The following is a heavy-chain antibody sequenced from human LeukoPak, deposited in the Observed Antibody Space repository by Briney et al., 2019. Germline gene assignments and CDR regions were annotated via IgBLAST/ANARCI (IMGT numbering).Heavy chain of an antibody. CDR1: GFTFNDYY. V-gene: IGHV3-11*04. D-gene: IGHD2-2*01. CDR3: ARYYCSTTSCYGRYFDY. CDR2: ISSSGITI. J-gene: IGHJ4*02. Sequence: KPGGSLRLSCAASGFTFNDYYMSWVRQAPGKGLEWVSYISSSGITIYYADSVEGRFTISRDNAKTSLYLQMNSLRAEDTAVYYCARYYCSTTSCYGRYFDYWGQGTLVTVSS.